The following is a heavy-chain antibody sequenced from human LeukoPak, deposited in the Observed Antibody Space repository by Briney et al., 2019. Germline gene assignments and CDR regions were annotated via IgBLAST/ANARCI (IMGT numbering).Heavy chain of an antibody. CDR3: ARVGLAAAGPYFDY. Sequence: GASVKVSCKASGYTFTSYDINWVRQATGQGLEWMGWMNPNSGNTGYAQKFQGRVTMTRNTSISTAYMELSSLRSEDTAVYYCARVGLAAAGPYFDYWGQGTLVTVSS. CDR2: MNPNSGNT. D-gene: IGHD6-25*01. V-gene: IGHV1-8*01. CDR1: GYTFTSYD. J-gene: IGHJ4*02.